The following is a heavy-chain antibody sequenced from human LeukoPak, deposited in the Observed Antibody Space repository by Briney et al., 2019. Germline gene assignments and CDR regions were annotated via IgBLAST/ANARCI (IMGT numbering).Heavy chain of an antibody. J-gene: IGHJ5*02. Sequence: GGSLRLSCGASGFSFSDYWMTWVRQAPGKGLEWVANINQDGSEEYYVASVMGRFTISRDNAKNSLYLQMTSLRAEDTAVYYCARDGSKSCSGGSCYLNWFDPWGQGTLVTVSS. D-gene: IGHD2-15*01. CDR3: ARDGSKSCSGGSCYLNWFDP. CDR2: INQDGSEE. CDR1: GFSFSDYW. V-gene: IGHV3-7*01.